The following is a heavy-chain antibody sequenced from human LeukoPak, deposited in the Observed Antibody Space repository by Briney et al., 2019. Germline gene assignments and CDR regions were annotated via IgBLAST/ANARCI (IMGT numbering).Heavy chain of an antibody. CDR1: GFIFSGYG. V-gene: IGHV3-33*03. CDR3: AKDWGAGEGAFDI. J-gene: IGHJ3*02. D-gene: IGHD1-26*01. CDR2: IWYDGSDK. Sequence: GGSLRLSCAASGFIFSGYGMHWVRQAPGKGLEWVAVIWYDGSDKYYADSVKGRFTISRDNSKNTLYLQMNSLRAEDTAVYYCAKDWGAGEGAFDIWGQGTMVTVSS.